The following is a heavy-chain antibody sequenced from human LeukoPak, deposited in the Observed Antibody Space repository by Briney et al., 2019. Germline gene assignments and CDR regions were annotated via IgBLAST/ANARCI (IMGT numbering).Heavy chain of an antibody. D-gene: IGHD5-18*01. J-gene: IGHJ4*02. CDR2: IYYSGST. CDR3: ARDPGSYGYYFDY. Sequence: PSETLSLTCTVSGGSIGSYYWSWIRQPPGKGLEWIGYIYYSGSTNYNPSLKSRVTISVDTSKNQFSLKLSSVTAADTAVYYCARDPGSYGYYFDYWGQGTLVTVSS. V-gene: IGHV4-59*01. CDR1: GGSIGSYY.